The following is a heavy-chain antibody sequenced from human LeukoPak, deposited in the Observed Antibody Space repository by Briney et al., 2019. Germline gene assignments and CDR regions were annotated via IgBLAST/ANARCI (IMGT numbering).Heavy chain of an antibody. V-gene: IGHV4-28*01. J-gene: IGHJ4*02. CDR1: DYSLSSNYW. CDR2: IYYSGST. Sequence: PSETLSLTCAVSDYSLSSNYWWGWIRQPPGKGLEWIGYIYYSGSTYYNPSLGSRVTMSVDPSKNQFSLKVSSVTAVDTAVYYCARKPNSEYYFDYWGQGTLVSVSS. CDR3: ARKPNSEYYFDY. D-gene: IGHD3-10*01.